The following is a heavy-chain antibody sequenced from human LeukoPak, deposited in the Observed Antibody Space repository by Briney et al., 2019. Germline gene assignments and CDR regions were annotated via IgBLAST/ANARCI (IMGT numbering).Heavy chain of an antibody. CDR1: EFTFSSYG. CDR2: ISHDGSNN. CDR3: ARIYASSYYYGSGSYYIDY. J-gene: IGHJ4*02. V-gene: IGHV3-33*05. Sequence: GGSLRLSCAASEFTFSSYGMHWVRQAPGKGLEWVVVISHDGSNNNYADSVKGRFTISRDNSKNTLYLQMNSLRAEDTAVYYCARIYASSYYYGSGSYYIDYWGQGTLVTVSS. D-gene: IGHD3-10*01.